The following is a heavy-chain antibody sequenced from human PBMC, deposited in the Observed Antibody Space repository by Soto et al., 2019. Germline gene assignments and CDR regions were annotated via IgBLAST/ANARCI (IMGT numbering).Heavy chain of an antibody. D-gene: IGHD4-17*01. V-gene: IGHV3-23*01. CDR2: ISGSGGST. CDR3: AKTLEQTTVTTYFDY. Sequence: GGSLRLSCVGTGLNFDDFAMHWVRQAPGKGLEWVSAISGSGGSTYYADSVKGRFTISRDNSKNTLYLQMNSLRAEDTAVYYCAKTLEQTTVTTYFDYWGQGTLVTVSS. CDR1: GLNFDDFA. J-gene: IGHJ4*02.